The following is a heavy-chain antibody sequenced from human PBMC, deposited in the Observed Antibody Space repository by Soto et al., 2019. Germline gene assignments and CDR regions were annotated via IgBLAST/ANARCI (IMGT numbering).Heavy chain of an antibody. CDR1: GYTFTSYC. Sequence: QVQLVQSGAEVKKPGASEKISCKASGYTFTSYCISWERQAPGQGLEWMGWISAYNGNTNYAQKLPRRDTMTTDTSTSTAYMELRSQRSDDTDVYYCAIGNWWGGYWGQGTLATVSS. J-gene: IGHJ4*02. V-gene: IGHV1-18*01. CDR2: ISAYNGNT. CDR3: AIGNWWGGY. D-gene: IGHD2-8*02.